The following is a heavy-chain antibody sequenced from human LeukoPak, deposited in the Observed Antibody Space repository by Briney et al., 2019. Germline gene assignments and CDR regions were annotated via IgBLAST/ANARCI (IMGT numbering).Heavy chain of an antibody. CDR3: ARERYFDY. Sequence: PGGSLRLSCAASGFTFSTCAMSWVRQAPGKGLEWVSTISGGGRSTDYADSVKGQFTISRDNSKNTLYLQMNSLRAEDTAVYYCARERYFDYWGQGTTVTVSS. J-gene: IGHJ4*03. V-gene: IGHV3-23*01. CDR2: ISGGGRST. CDR1: GFTFSTCA.